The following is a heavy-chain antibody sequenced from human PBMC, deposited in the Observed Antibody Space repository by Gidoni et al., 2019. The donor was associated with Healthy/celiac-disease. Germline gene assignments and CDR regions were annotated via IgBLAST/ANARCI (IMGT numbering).Heavy chain of an antibody. V-gene: IGHV1-69*01. CDR2: IITIFGTA. D-gene: IGHD3-22*01. J-gene: IGHJ4*02. CDR3: ARGVDDSSGYFDY. CDR1: GGTVSGYA. Sequence: VEPVPSWAEVTKPGYSVKVSSNATGGTVSGYAIRWVRQAPGQGLEWLGGIITIFGTANDAQKFQGRVTITADESTSTAYMELSSLRSEDTAVYYCARGVDDSSGYFDYWGQGTLVTVSS.